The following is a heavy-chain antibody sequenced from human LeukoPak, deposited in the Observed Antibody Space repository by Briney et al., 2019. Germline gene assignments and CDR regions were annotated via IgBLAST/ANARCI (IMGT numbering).Heavy chain of an antibody. Sequence: KTSETLSLTCTVSGGSISSYYWSWIRQPPGKGLEWIGYIYYSGSTNYNPSLKSRVTISVDTSKNQFSLKLTSVTAADTAVYYCAHFKGGSFDFWGQGTMVTVSS. CDR1: GGSISSYY. J-gene: IGHJ3*01. CDR3: AHFKGGSFDF. D-gene: IGHD1-26*01. V-gene: IGHV4-59*08. CDR2: IYYSGST.